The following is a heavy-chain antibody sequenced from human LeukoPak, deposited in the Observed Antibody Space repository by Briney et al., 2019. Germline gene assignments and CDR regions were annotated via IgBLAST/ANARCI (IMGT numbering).Heavy chain of an antibody. CDR1: GCSISSYY. V-gene: IGHV4-59*08. CDR2: VYFSGTT. J-gene: IGHJ3*02. Sequence: TSETLSLTCTVSGCSISSYYWSWIRQPPGKALECIGYVYFSGTTSYNPSLESRVTISVDTSKNQFSLKLSSVTAADTAVYYCARPTIVGSTAGAFDIWGRGTMVTVSS. CDR3: ARPTIVGSTAGAFDI. D-gene: IGHD1-26*01.